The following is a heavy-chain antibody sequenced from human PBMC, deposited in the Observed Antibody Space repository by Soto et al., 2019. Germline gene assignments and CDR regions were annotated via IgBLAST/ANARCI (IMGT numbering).Heavy chain of an antibody. CDR1: GYTFTSYG. J-gene: IGHJ6*02. CDR3: ATDRCTADTCFPNGCVL. CDR2: ISVYTGNT. Sequence: QVQLVQSGGEVTKPGASVKVSCKSSGYTFTSYGVSWVRQAPGQGLEWLGWISVYTGNTKQAQKFQNMNRLYTDACQRTAVKDHRTLRCVGPAVYFCATDRCTADTCFPNGCVLRAQAPTVTVS. D-gene: IGHD2-2*01. V-gene: IGHV1-18*04.